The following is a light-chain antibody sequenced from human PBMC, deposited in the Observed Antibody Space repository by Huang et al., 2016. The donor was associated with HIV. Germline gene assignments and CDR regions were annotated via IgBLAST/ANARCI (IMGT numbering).Light chain of an antibody. V-gene: IGKV3-15*01. CDR2: GAS. Sequence: EIVMTQSPVTLSVSPGERAALSCRASQSVGTDLAWYQQKPGQAPRLLIYGASTRATCIPVKFSGSGSGTEFTLTISSLQAEDFALYFCQQYNDWLTFGQGTKVEIK. J-gene: IGKJ1*01. CDR1: QSVGTD. CDR3: QQYNDWLT.